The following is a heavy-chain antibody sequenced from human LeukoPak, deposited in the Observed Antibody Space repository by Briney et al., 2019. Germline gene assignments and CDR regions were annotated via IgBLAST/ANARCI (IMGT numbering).Heavy chain of an antibody. D-gene: IGHD3-10*01. V-gene: IGHV5-51*01. CDR1: GYSFTYYW. CDR3: ARHAPLVRGVIYYFDH. CDR2: IYPGDSDT. Sequence: GESLKISCKGSGYSFTYYWIGWVRQMPGKGLEWIGIIYPGDSDTRYRPSFQGQVTISVDKSISTAYLQWSSLKASDTAMYYCARHAPLVRGVIYYFDHWGQGTLVTVSS. J-gene: IGHJ4*02.